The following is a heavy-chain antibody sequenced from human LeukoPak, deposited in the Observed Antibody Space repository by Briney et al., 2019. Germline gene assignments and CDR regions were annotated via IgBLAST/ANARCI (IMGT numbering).Heavy chain of an antibody. CDR2: ISSSSSYI. CDR3: ARGTMFPYYFDY. V-gene: IGHV3-21*01. D-gene: IGHD3-10*02. CDR1: GFKFSSYS. Sequence: GGSLRLSCAASGFKFSSYSMKWVRQAPGKGLEWVSFISSSSSYIYYADSLKGRCTISRDNAKNSLYLQMNSLRAEDTAVYYCARGTMFPYYFDYWGQGTLVTVSS. J-gene: IGHJ4*02.